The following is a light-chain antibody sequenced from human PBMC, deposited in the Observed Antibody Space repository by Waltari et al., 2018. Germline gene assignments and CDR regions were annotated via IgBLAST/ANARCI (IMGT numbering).Light chain of an antibody. CDR3: QTGGHGTWV. Sequence: QLVLTQSPSASASLGASVKLTCTLSSGHSSNVIAWHQQQPEKGPRYLMKVNSDGSHSKGDELPDRFSGSGSGAERYLTISSLQSEDEADYYCQTGGHGTWVFGGGTKLTVL. J-gene: IGLJ3*02. V-gene: IGLV4-69*01. CDR1: SGHSSNV. CDR2: VNSDGSH.